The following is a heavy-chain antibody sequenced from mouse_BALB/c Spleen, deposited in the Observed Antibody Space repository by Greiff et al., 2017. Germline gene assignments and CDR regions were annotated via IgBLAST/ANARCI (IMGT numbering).Heavy chain of an antibody. V-gene: IGHV1-87*01. Sequence: VQLQESGAELARPGASVKLSCKASGYTFTSYWMQWVKQRPGQGLEWIGAIYPGDGDTRYTQKFKGKATLTADKSSSTAYMQLSSLASEDSAVYYCARSFGNYLTFYAMDYWGQGTSVTVSS. CDR2: IYPGDGDT. D-gene: IGHD2-1*01. CDR3: ARSFGNYLTFYAMDY. CDR1: GYTFTSYW. J-gene: IGHJ4*01.